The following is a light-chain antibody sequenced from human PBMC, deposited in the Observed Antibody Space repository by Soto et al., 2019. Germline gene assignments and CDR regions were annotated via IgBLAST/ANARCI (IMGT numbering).Light chain of an antibody. CDR1: SSDVGGYNY. Sequence: QSALTQPPSASGSPGQSVAISCTGTSSDVGGYNYVSWYQHHPGKAPKPIIYEVNKRPSGVPDRFSGSKSGNTASLTVSGLQAEDEADYYCSSHAGSKNIVFGGGTKLTVL. CDR2: EVN. J-gene: IGLJ3*02. CDR3: SSHAGSKNIV. V-gene: IGLV2-8*01.